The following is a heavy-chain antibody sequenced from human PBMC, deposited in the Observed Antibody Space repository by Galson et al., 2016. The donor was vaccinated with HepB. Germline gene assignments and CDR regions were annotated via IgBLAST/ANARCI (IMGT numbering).Heavy chain of an antibody. CDR1: GDTFSRYT. Sequence: SVKVSCKASGDTFSRYTISWVRQAPGQGLEWMGGIIPIFGTTDYAQKFQGRITIIADKSTTTAYMDLGSLGFDDTAIYYCARDRGGFGGYFDSWGRGTLVTVSS. CDR2: IIPIFGTT. D-gene: IGHD5-12*01. CDR3: ARDRGGFGGYFDS. V-gene: IGHV1-69*06. J-gene: IGHJ2*01.